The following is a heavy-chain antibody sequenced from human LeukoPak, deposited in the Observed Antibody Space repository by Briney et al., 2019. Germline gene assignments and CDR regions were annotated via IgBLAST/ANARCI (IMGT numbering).Heavy chain of an antibody. V-gene: IGHV1-8*01. D-gene: IGHD5-18*01. Sequence: ASVKVSCKASGYTFTSYDIHWVRQATGQGLEWMGWMNPNSGNTGYAQKLQGRVTMTRNTSISTAYMELSSLRSEDTAVYYCARIKRGYSYGNFDYWGQGTLVTVSS. CDR2: MNPNSGNT. J-gene: IGHJ4*02. CDR3: ARIKRGYSYGNFDY. CDR1: GYTFTSYD.